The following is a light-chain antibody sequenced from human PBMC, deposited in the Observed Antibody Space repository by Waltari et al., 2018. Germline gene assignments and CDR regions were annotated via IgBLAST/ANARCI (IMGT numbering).Light chain of an antibody. V-gene: IGKV2-40*01. J-gene: IGKJ4*01. Sequence: DIVMTQTPLSLPITPGEPASISCRSSQSLLHTNGNTYLHWYLQKPGQSPQLLIYGGSNRAFGVPDRFSGSGSGTDFTLKISKVEAEDVGVYYCVQAIAFPLTFGGGTKVEIK. CDR3: VQAIAFPLT. CDR1: QSLLHTNGNTY. CDR2: GGS.